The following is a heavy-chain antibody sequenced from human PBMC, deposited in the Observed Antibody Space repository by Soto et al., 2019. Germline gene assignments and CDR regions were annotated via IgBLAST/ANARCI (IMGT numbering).Heavy chain of an antibody. V-gene: IGHV3-23*01. CDR2: ISASGGST. D-gene: IGHD3-10*01. Sequence: GGSLRLSCAASGFTFDCFAMTWVRQAPGKGLEWVSAISASGGSTYYADSVKGRFTISRDSSKNTLYLQMNSLRAEDTAVYYCARGAVTPDSWGQGTLVTVSS. CDR3: ARGAVTPDS. J-gene: IGHJ4*02. CDR1: GFTFDCFA.